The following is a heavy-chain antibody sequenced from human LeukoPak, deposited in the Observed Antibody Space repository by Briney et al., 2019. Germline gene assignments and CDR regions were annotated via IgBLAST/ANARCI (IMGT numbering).Heavy chain of an antibody. V-gene: IGHV5-51*01. Sequence: GESLKISCKGSGYSFTNYWIGWVRQMPGKGLDWMGISYPVDSDTSYSPSLPGQVTISADQPISTAYLQWSSLKASDTAMYYCARLADSNYYFDYWGQGTLVTVSS. J-gene: IGHJ4*02. D-gene: IGHD4-11*01. CDR1: GYSFTNYW. CDR2: SYPVDSDT. CDR3: ARLADSNYYFDY.